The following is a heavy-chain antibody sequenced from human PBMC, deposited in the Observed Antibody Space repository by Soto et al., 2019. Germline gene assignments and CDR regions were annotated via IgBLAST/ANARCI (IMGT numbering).Heavy chain of an antibody. V-gene: IGHV4-39*01. J-gene: IGHJ6*03. Sequence: SETLSLTCTVSGGSISSSSYYWGWIRQPPGKGLEWIGSIYYSGSTYYNPSLKSRVTISVDTSKNQFSLKLSSVTAADTAVYYCARHSLRTMVRGPQLMDVWGKGTTVTVSS. CDR3: ARHSLRTMVRGPQLMDV. D-gene: IGHD3-10*01. CDR1: GGSISSSSYY. CDR2: IYYSGST.